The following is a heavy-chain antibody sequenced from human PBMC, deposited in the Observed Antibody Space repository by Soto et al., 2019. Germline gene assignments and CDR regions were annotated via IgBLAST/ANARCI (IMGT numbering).Heavy chain of an antibody. V-gene: IGHV4-59*08. CDR2: IYYSGTT. J-gene: IGHJ4*02. CDR3: ATSTSALEFDY. CDR1: GGSISSYY. Sequence: QVQLQESGPGLVKPSETLSLTCTVSGGSISSYYWSWIRQPPGKGLEWIGFIYYSGTTNYNPSLKTPVTISVNTSRNQFSLKVTSVTAADTAVYYCATSTSALEFDYWGQGTLLTVSS. D-gene: IGHD1-1*01.